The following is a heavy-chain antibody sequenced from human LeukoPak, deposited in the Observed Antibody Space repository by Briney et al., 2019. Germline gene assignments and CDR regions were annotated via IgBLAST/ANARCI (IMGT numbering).Heavy chain of an antibody. Sequence: GGSLRLSCSASGLGRSFKETWMSWVRRAPGKGLEWIGRIKGKPDGGAIDYIAPVRGRFSISRDDSKNLVFLQMDSLKIEDTAVYYRTTDPRYWGQGTMVTVSS. V-gene: IGHV3-15*01. CDR3: TTDPRY. J-gene: IGHJ4*02. CDR2: IKGKPDGGAI. CDR1: GLGRSFKETW.